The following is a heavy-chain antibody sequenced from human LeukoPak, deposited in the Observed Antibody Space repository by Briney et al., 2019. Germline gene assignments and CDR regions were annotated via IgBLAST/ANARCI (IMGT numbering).Heavy chain of an antibody. CDR3: AKVGEQQLADY. CDR1: GFTFSSYA. Sequence: GGSLRLSCAASGFTFSSYAMSWVRQAPGKGLEWVSGISGSGDNTYYADSVKGRFTISRDNSKNTLYLQMNSLRGEDTAVYYCAKVGEQQLADYWGQGTLVTVSS. V-gene: IGHV3-23*01. J-gene: IGHJ4*02. D-gene: IGHD6-13*01. CDR2: ISGSGDNT.